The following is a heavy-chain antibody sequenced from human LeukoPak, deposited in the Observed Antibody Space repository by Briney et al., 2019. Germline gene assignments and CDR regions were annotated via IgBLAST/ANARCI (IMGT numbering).Heavy chain of an antibody. J-gene: IGHJ6*03. CDR2: IYTSGST. Sequence: SETLSLTCTVSGGSISSYYWSWIRQPAGKGLEWIGRIYTSGSTNYNPSLKSRVTMSVDTSKNQFSLKLSSVTAADTAVYYCARAPSSTSFGYYYYYYMDVWGKGTTVTVSS. CDR1: GGSISSYY. CDR3: ARAPSSTSFGYYYYYYMDV. D-gene: IGHD2-2*01. V-gene: IGHV4-4*07.